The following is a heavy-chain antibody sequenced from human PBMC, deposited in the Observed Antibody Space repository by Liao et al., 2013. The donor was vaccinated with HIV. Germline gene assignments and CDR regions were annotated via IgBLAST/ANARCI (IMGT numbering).Heavy chain of an antibody. V-gene: IGHV4-59*01. CDR2: IYYRGST. Sequence: QVQLQESGPGLVKPSETLSLTCTVSGGSISRNYWSWIRQPPGKGLEWIGYIYYRGSTNYNPSFKSRVTISVDTSKNQFSLRLSSATAADTAVYYCARGGGDIVVVPAAMGCFDPWGQGTLVTVSS. D-gene: IGHD2-2*01. CDR3: ARGGGDIVVVPAAMGCFDP. CDR1: GGSISRNY. J-gene: IGHJ5*02.